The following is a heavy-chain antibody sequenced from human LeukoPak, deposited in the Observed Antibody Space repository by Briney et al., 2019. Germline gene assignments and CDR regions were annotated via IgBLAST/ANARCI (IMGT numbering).Heavy chain of an antibody. CDR3: ARRGWNDAFDI. J-gene: IGHJ3*02. V-gene: IGHV3-33*08. Sequence: PGGSLRLSCAASGFTFSSYNMNWVRQAPGKGLEWVAVIWYDGSNKYYADSVKGRFTISRDNSKNALYLQMNSLRAEDTAVYYCARRGWNDAFDIWGQGTMVTVSS. CDR2: IWYDGSNK. CDR1: GFTFSSYN. D-gene: IGHD1-1*01.